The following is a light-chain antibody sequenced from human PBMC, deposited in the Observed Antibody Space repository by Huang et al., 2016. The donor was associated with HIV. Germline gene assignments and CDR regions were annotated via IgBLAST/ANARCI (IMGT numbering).Light chain of an antibody. J-gene: IGKJ4*01. CDR2: WAA. CDR3: QQYADIPT. CDR1: QSVFFSSTNKNH. V-gene: IGKV4-1*01. Sequence: DIVMTQSPDSLAVSLGERATINCKSSQSVFFSSTNKNHLAGYQQKPGQPPRLLIYWAATRESGVPDRFSGSGSETDFTLTINSLQAEDVAVYHCQQYADIPTFGGGTKVEIK.